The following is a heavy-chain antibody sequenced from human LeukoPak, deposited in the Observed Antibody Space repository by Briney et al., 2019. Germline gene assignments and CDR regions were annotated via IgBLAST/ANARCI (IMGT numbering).Heavy chain of an antibody. V-gene: IGHV4-30-4*01. Sequence: PSETLSLTCTVSGGSISSGDYHWSWIRQPPGKGLEWIGYIYYSGSTYYNPSLKSRVTISVDTSKNQFSLKPSSVTAADTAVYYCASPRGDDSGGYYTWYFHHWGQGILVTVSS. J-gene: IGHJ1*01. D-gene: IGHD3-22*01. CDR3: ASPRGDDSGGYYTWYFHH. CDR1: GGSISSGDYH. CDR2: IYYSGST.